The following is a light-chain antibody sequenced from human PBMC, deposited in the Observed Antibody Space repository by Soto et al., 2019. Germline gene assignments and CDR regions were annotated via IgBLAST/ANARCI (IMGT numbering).Light chain of an antibody. CDR3: QQCAHSPLT. V-gene: IGKV3-20*01. CDR1: QTVSKNY. CDR2: DAF. J-gene: IGKJ1*01. Sequence: EIVLTQSPGTLSLSPGERATLSCRASQTVSKNYLAWYQQKPGQAPRLLIYDAFNRATDIPDRFSGSGSGTDFTLTITRLEPEDFAVYYCQQCAHSPLTFGQGTKVDIK.